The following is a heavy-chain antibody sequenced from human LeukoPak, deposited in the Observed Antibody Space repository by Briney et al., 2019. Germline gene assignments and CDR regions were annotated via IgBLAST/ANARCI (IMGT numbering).Heavy chain of an antibody. CDR2: INHSGST. CDR3: ARGRYLTTSGGAAAGFLDY. CDR1: GGSFSGYY. J-gene: IGHJ4*02. D-gene: IGHD6-13*01. Sequence: SETLSLTCAVSGGSFSGYYWNWIRQSPGKGLEWIGEINHSGSTHYNPSLKSRVTISVDTSQKQFSLRLTSVTAADTAVYYCARGRYLTTSGGAAAGFLDYWGQGSLVTVST. V-gene: IGHV4-34*01.